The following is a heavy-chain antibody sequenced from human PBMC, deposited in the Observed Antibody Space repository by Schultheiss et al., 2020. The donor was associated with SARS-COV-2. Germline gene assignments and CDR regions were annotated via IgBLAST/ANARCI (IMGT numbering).Heavy chain of an antibody. D-gene: IGHD3-16*01. CDR3: ARLGGY. CDR1: GGSISSYY. J-gene: IGHJ4*02. CDR2: IYYSGST. Sequence: SQTLSLTCTVSGGSISSYYWSWIRQPPGKGLEWIGSIYYSGSTYYNPSLKSRVTISVDTSKNQFSLKLSSVTAADTAVYYCARLGGYWGQGTLVTVSS. V-gene: IGHV4-59*12.